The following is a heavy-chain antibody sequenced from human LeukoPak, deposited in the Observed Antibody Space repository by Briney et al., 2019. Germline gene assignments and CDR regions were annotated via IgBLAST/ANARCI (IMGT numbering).Heavy chain of an antibody. CDR3: ARVGDYYGSGSYPDYYYYGMDV. D-gene: IGHD3-10*01. V-gene: IGHV4-30-2*01. CDR1: GGSISSGGYS. J-gene: IGHJ6*02. CDR2: IYHSGST. Sequence: KPSQTLSLTCAVSGGSISSGGYSWSWIRQPPGKGLEWFGYIYHSGSTYYNPSLKSRVTISVDRSKNQFSLKLSSVTAADTAVYYCARVGDYYGSGSYPDYYYYGMDVWGQGTTVTVSS.